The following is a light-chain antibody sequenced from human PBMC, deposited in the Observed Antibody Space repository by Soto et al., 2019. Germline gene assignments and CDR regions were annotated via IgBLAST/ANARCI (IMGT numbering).Light chain of an antibody. J-gene: IGKJ4*01. CDR2: DAS. CDR1: QSVSTY. CDR3: QQRSDWPLT. V-gene: IGKV3-11*01. Sequence: EIVLTQSPATLSLSPGERATLSCRASQSVSTYLAWYQQKTGQTPRLLIYDASNRATGIPARFSGNGSGTDFTLTISSLEPEDFAVYYCQQRSDWPLTFGGGTKVQIK.